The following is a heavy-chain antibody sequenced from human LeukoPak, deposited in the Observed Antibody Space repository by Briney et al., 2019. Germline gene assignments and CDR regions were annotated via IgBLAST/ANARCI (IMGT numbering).Heavy chain of an antibody. J-gene: IGHJ4*02. CDR1: GFTFSSYG. CDR2: IWYDGSNK. Sequence: GGSLRLSCAASGFTFSSYGMHWVRQAPGKGVEWVAVIWYDGSNKYYADSVKGRFTISRDNSKNTLYLQMNSLRAEDTAVYYCARGPYYDSSGYHYWGQGTLVTVSS. V-gene: IGHV3-33*01. CDR3: ARGPYYDSSGYHY. D-gene: IGHD3-22*01.